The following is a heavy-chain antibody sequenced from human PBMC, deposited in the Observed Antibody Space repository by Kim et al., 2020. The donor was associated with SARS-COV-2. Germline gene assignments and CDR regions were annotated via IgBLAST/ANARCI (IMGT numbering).Heavy chain of an antibody. Sequence: GGSLRLSCAASGFTVSSNYMSWVRQAPGKGLEWVSVIYSGGSTYYADSVKGRFTISRDNSKNTLYLQMNSLRAEDTAVYYCARHHYYGSGNQNYGMDVWGQGTTVTVSS. CDR1: GFTVSSNY. J-gene: IGHJ6*02. CDR3: ARHHYYGSGNQNYGMDV. V-gene: IGHV3-66*04. D-gene: IGHD3-10*01. CDR2: IYSGGST.